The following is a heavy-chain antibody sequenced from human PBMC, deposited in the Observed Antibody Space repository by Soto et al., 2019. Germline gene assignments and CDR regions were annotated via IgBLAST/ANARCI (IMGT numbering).Heavy chain of an antibody. Sequence: EVQLVQPGAEVKKPGESLRISCEASRFNFMNYWIAWVRQMPGKGLEWMGIINPGDSDTRYSPSFQGQVTISADKSIDTAYLQWSSLKASDTAMYYCAVSSGRTLGLGSWGQGTLVTVSS. CDR2: INPGDSDT. D-gene: IGHD6-19*01. CDR3: AVSSGRTLGLGS. J-gene: IGHJ5*02. CDR1: RFNFMNYW. V-gene: IGHV5-51*01.